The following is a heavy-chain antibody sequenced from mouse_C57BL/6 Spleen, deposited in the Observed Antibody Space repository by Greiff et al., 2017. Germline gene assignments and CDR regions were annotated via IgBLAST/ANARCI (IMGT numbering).Heavy chain of an antibody. CDR1: GYTFTSYW. Sequence: QVQLQQPGAELVKPGASVKMSCKASGYTFTSYWITWVKQRPGQGLEWIGDIYPGSGSTNYNEKFKSKATLTVDTSSSTAYMQLSSLTSEDSAVYYCARGGVPYYYAMDDWGQGTSVTVSS. J-gene: IGHJ4*01. CDR2: IYPGSGST. CDR3: ARGGVPYYYAMDD. V-gene: IGHV1-55*01.